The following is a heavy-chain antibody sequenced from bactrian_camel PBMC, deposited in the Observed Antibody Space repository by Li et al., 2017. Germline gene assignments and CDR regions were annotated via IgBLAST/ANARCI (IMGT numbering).Heavy chain of an antibody. Sequence: VQLVESGGGSVQTGGSLRLSCTAPGFTSKRCGMDWYRLREGKQREWVAVIDHDGTPRYPDSTMGRFTISVNKTGDTVYLQMNNLKPEDTGTYSCKTNKWGLPCGDYVQGQGTQVTVS. CDR1: GFTSKRCG. CDR2: IDHDGTP. D-gene: IGHD1*01. J-gene: IGHJ4*01. V-gene: IGHV3S53*01.